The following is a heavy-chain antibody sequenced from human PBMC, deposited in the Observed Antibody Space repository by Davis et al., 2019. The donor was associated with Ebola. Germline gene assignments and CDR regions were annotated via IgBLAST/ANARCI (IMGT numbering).Heavy chain of an antibody. D-gene: IGHD4-11*01. CDR3: ARDSDDYSFDY. V-gene: IGHV3-7*01. J-gene: IGHJ4*02. Sequence: GESLKISCAASGFTFSSYSMNWVRQAPGKGLEWVANIKQDGSEKYYVDSVKGRFTISRDNAKNTLYLQMNSLRPEDTAVYYCARDSDDYSFDYWGQGTLVTVSS. CDR1: GFTFSSYS. CDR2: IKQDGSEK.